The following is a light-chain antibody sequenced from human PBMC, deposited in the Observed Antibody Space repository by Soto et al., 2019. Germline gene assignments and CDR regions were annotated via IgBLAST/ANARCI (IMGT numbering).Light chain of an antibody. CDR2: WAS. V-gene: IGKV4-1*01. Sequence: DIVMPQSPDSLAVSLRERATINCNSSQRVLYSSNNKKDFAWYQQKPGQPTKMRMYWASTRESGVPDRLSGSRSGTYFTLTISRIEPADFAVSYCQQSGSSGTFGQGTKVNI. CDR3: QQSGSSGT. J-gene: IGKJ1*01. CDR1: QRVLYSSNNKKD.